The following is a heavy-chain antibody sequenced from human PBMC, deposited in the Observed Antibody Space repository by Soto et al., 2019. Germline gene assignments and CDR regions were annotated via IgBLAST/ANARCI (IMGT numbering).Heavy chain of an antibody. Sequence: PGGSLRLSCAASGFTFSSYAMNWVRQAPGKGLEWVSVISGSGDITYYADSVKGRFTISRDNSNNMLHLQMNSLRAEDTALYYCAKGAAHGGNSLLFDNWGQGTLVTVSS. CDR2: ISGSGDIT. CDR1: GFTFSSYA. CDR3: AKGAAHGGNSLLFDN. D-gene: IGHD2-15*01. V-gene: IGHV3-23*01. J-gene: IGHJ4*02.